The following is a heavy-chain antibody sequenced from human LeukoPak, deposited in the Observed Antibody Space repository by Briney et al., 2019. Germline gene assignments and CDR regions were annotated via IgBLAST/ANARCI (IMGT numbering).Heavy chain of an antibody. CDR2: VYYSGST. D-gene: IGHD4-23*01. J-gene: IGHJ4*02. V-gene: IGHV4-59*01. CDR1: GDSIRSYY. Sequence: SETLSLTCTVSGDSIRSYYWSWIRQPPGKGLEWIGHVYYSGSTNYNPSFKSRVTISVDTSKNQFSLKLNSVTAADTAVYYCANYGGSSRPLDYWGQGTLVTVSS. CDR3: ANYGGSSRPLDY.